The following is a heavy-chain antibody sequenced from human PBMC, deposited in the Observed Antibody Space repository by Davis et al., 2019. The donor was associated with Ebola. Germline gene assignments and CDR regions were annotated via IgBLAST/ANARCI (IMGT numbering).Heavy chain of an antibody. CDR2: INHSGST. CDR1: GGSISSYY. CDR3: ARVRAYYYYYGMDV. D-gene: IGHD4-17*01. Sequence: SETLSLTCTVSGGSISSYYWSWIRQLPGKGLEWIGEINHSGSTNYNPSLKSRVTISVDTSKNQFSLKLSSVTAADTAVYYCARVRAYYYYYGMDVWGQGTTVTVSS. J-gene: IGHJ6*02. V-gene: IGHV4-34*01.